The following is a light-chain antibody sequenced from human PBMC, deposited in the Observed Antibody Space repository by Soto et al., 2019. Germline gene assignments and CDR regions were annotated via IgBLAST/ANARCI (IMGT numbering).Light chain of an antibody. V-gene: IGLV1-44*01. CDR2: SNN. CDR1: TSNIGTNT. J-gene: IGLJ3*02. CDR3: AAWDDSVSGRV. Sequence: QSVLTQPPSASGTPGQWVTISCSGSTSNIGTNTVNWYQQLPGSAPKLVIYSNNQRPSGVPDRFSGPKSGTSGSLAISGLQSEDEADYYCAAWDDSVSGRVFGGGTKVTVL.